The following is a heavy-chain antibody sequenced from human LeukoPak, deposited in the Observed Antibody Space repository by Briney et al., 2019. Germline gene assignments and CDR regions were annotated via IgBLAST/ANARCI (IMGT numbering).Heavy chain of an antibody. CDR2: ISNTGSVI. V-gene: IGHV3-48*04. J-gene: IGHJ4*02. Sequence: GGSLRLSCAASGSTFSSHTMNWVRQAPGKGLEWISYISNTGSVIYYADSEKGRFTIYNAKNSLYLQMNSLRAEDTAVYYCARNLPAADYWGQGTLVTVSS. CDR3: ARNLPAADY. D-gene: IGHD2-2*01. CDR1: GSTFSSHT.